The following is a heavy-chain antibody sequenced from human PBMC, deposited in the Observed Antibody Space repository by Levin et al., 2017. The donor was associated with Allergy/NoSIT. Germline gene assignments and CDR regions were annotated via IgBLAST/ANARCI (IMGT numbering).Heavy chain of an antibody. J-gene: IGHJ2*01. CDR3: ARRGHWGGYFDL. CDR1: GGSISSYY. CDR2: IYYSGST. V-gene: IGHV4-59*08. D-gene: IGHD3-16*01. Sequence: SQTLSLTCTVSGGSISSYYWSWIRQPPGKGLEWIGYIYYSGSTNYNPSLKSRVTISVDTSKNQFSLKLSSVTAADTAVYYCARRGHWGGYFDLWGRGTLVTVSS.